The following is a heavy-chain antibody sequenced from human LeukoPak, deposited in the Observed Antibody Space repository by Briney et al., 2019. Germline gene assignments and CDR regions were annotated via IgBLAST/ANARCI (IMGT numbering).Heavy chain of an antibody. CDR3: ARHGGSYYFDY. Sequence: PSETLSLTCTVSGGSINNRSSYWGWIRQPPGKRLEWIGSIYYSGSTSQNPSLKSRVTIFVETSKNQFSLNLSSVTAADTAVYYCARHGGSYYFDYWGQGTLVTVSS. D-gene: IGHD1-26*01. CDR1: GGSINNRSSY. CDR2: IYYSGST. J-gene: IGHJ4*02. V-gene: IGHV4-39*01.